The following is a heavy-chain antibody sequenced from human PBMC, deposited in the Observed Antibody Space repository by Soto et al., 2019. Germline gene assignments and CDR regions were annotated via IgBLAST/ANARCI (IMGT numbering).Heavy chain of an antibody. CDR1: GGTFSSYA. Sequence: QIQLVQSGAEVKKPGSSVKVSCKASGGTFSSYAISWVRQDPGHGLEWMGGIIPIFGTANYAQKFQGRVTMTADESTITAYMELSILRSEDTAVYYCARVSLGGAGDYWGQGTLVTVSS. CDR2: IIPIFGTA. CDR3: ARVSLGGAGDY. D-gene: IGHD3-16*01. J-gene: IGHJ4*02. V-gene: IGHV1-69*12.